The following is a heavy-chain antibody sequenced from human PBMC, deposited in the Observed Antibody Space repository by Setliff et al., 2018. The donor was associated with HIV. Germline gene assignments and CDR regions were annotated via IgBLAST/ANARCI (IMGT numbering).Heavy chain of an antibody. J-gene: IGHJ4*02. CDR1: GYTFTSYD. V-gene: IGHV1-8*03. Sequence: ASVKVSCKASGYTFTSYDINWVRQATGQGLEWMGWMNPNSGNTGYAQKFHGRVTITRNTSISTAYMELSSLRSEDTAIYYCARGKGGIDGPVEFDNWGQGTPVTVSS. D-gene: IGHD1-1*01. CDR2: MNPNSGNT. CDR3: ARGKGGIDGPVEFDN.